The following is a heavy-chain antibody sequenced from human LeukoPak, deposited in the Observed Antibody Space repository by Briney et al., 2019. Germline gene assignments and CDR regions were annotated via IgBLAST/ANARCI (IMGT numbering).Heavy chain of an antibody. CDR2: IKGDGSYK. V-gene: IGHV3-7*03. D-gene: IGHD3-22*01. Sequence: GGSLRLSCAASGFTFSNYWMSWVRQAPGKGLEWVANIKGDGSYKYYVDSVKGRFTISRDNAKSSVYLQMNTLRAEDTAVYYCATSADSSGDDWGQGTLVTASS. CDR3: ATSADSSGDD. J-gene: IGHJ4*02. CDR1: GFTFSNYW.